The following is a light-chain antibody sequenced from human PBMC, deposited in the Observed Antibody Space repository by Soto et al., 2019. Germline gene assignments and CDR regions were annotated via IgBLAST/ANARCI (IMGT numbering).Light chain of an antibody. CDR2: DAS. V-gene: IGKV1-5*01. J-gene: IGKJ1*01. Sequence: DIQMTQSPSTLSASVGDRVAITCRASQNIGSRLAWYQQKPDEAPKLLIYDASSLESGVPLRFGGSGSGTDFTLTIRNMQREDFATYYCLQTYNLPRTFGQGTKV. CDR1: QNIGSR. CDR3: LQTYNLPRT.